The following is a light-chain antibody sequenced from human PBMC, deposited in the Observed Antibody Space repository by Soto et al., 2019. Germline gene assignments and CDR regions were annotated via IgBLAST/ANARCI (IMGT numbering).Light chain of an antibody. CDR2: AAS. Sequence: DIQMTPSPSSLSAFVGDIVTSTCQARPDISTYVNWYQKKPGKTPNLLIYAASNLETRVPSSFSGSVSGTKSTLTISRLQSDDIGTHYCQQYDNLPVTSGPATKVNVQ. CDR1: PDISTY. CDR3: QQYDNLPVT. V-gene: IGKV1-33*01. J-gene: IGKJ3*01.